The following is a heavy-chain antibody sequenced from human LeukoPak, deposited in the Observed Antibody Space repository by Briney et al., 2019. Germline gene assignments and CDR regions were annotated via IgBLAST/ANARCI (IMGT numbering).Heavy chain of an antibody. Sequence: GGSLRLSCAASGFTFSSYGMHWVRQAPGKGLEWVAVISYDGSNKYYADSVKGRFTISRDNSKNTLYLQMNRLRAEDTAVYYCAKGNYHDSSGYFDYWGQGTLVTVSS. V-gene: IGHV3-30*18. CDR3: AKGNYHDSSGYFDY. CDR1: GFTFSSYG. D-gene: IGHD3-22*01. J-gene: IGHJ4*02. CDR2: ISYDGSNK.